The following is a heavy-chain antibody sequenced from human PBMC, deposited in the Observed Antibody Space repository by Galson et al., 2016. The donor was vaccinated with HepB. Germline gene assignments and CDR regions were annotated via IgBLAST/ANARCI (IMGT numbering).Heavy chain of an antibody. Sequence: SLRLSCAASGFTFSNYPMNWVRQAPGKGLEWVSTINYDGAATHYADSVKGRFTTSRDNSKNTLYLQMDSLRVEDTALYYCAGSWTWGQGALVTVSS. J-gene: IGHJ5*02. D-gene: IGHD3-3*01. CDR2: INYDGAAT. CDR1: GFTFSNYP. V-gene: IGHV3-23*01. CDR3: AGSWT.